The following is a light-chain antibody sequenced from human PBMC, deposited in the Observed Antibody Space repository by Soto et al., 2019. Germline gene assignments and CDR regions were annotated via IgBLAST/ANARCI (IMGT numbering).Light chain of an antibody. CDR3: CLYIGATTYV. Sequence: FMLTQPHSVSESPGKTVTISCTRSSGSIASNSVQWYQQRPGSAPTTVIYDDNQRPSGVPDRFSGSIDSSSTSASLPISGLKTEDEAHYCCCLYIGATTYVFGTGTKVTVL. CDR1: SGSIASNS. CDR2: DDN. J-gene: IGLJ1*01. V-gene: IGLV6-57*04.